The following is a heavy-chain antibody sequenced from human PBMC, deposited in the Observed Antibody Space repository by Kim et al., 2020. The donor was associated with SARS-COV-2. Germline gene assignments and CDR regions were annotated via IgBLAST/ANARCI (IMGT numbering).Heavy chain of an antibody. CDR2: INHSGST. V-gene: IGHV4-34*01. Sequence: SETLSLTCAVYGGSFSGYYWSWIRQPPGKGLEWIGEINHSGSTNYNPSLKSRVTISVDTSKNQFSLKLSSVTAADTAVYYCARGHHRGGSSRAKNPDAFDIWGQGTMVTVSS. D-gene: IGHD3-10*01. CDR3: ARGHHRGGSSRAKNPDAFDI. J-gene: IGHJ3*02. CDR1: GGSFSGYY.